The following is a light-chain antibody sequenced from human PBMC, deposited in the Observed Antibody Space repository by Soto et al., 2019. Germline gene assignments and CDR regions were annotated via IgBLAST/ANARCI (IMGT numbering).Light chain of an antibody. CDR1: QSVSSSY. CDR2: GAS. Sequence: EIVLTHSPGTLSLSPGERATLSCRASQSVSSSYLAWYQQNPGQAPRLLIYGASRRATGIPDRFTGSGSGTDFTLTISILEPEDFAVYYCQQYLTSPKTFGQGTKVDI. CDR3: QQYLTSPKT. J-gene: IGKJ1*01. V-gene: IGKV3-20*01.